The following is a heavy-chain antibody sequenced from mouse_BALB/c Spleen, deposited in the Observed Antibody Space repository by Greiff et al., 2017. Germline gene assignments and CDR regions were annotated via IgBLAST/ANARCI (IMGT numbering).Heavy chain of an antibody. J-gene: IGHJ4*01. Sequence: VQRVESGAELAKPGASVKMSCKASGYTFTSYWMHWVKQRPGQGLEWIGYINPSTGYTEYNQKFKDKATLTADKSSSTAYMQLSSLTSEDSAVYYCARKYYGSYYAMDYWGQGTSVTVSS. CDR2: INPSTGYT. D-gene: IGHD1-1*01. CDR3: ARKYYGSYYAMDY. CDR1: GYTFTSYW. V-gene: IGHV1-7*01.